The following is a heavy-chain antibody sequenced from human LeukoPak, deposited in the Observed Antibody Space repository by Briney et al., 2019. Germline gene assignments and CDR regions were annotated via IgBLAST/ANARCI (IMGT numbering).Heavy chain of an antibody. Sequence: PGGSLRLSCAASGFTVSSNYMSWVRQAPGKGLEWVSVIYSGGSTYYADSVKGRFTISRDNSKNTLYLQTNSLRAEDTAVYYCARDPISGAFDIWGQGTMVTVSS. CDR2: IYSGGST. V-gene: IGHV3-53*01. D-gene: IGHD1-14*01. CDR3: ARDPISGAFDI. J-gene: IGHJ3*02. CDR1: GFTVSSNY.